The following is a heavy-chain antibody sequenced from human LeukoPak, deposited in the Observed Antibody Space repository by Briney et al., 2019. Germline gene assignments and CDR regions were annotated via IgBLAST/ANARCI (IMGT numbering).Heavy chain of an antibody. CDR3: AKEIDSSSWSTGDY. CDR1: GFTFGDYA. V-gene: IGHV3-23*01. D-gene: IGHD6-13*01. CDR2: ISGSGGST. J-gene: IGHJ4*02. Sequence: TGGSLRLSCTASGFTFGDYAMSWVRQAPGKGLEWVSAISGSGGSTYYADSVKGRSTISRDNSKNTLYLQMNSLRAEDTAVYYCAKEIDSSSWSTGDYWGQGTLVTVSS.